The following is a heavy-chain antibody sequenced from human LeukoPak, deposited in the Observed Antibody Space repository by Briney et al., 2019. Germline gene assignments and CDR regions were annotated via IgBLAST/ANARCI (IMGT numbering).Heavy chain of an antibody. CDR2: IESTSRNI. J-gene: IGHJ4*02. Sequence: GGSLRLSCVASGFSFSNYEMSWVRQAPGKGLECLSYIESTSRNIRYADSVKGRFTISRDNAKNSLYLQMNGLRAEDTAVYYCARDEGKYSYGQFEYWGPGTLVTVSS. CDR3: ARDEGKYSYGQFEY. D-gene: IGHD5-18*01. CDR1: GFSFSNYE. V-gene: IGHV3-48*03.